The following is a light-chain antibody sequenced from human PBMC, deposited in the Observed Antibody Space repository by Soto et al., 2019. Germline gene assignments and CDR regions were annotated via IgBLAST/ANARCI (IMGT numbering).Light chain of an antibody. Sequence: EIVLTQSPATLSLSPGERVTLSCRASQSISFHLAWYQQRPGQAPRLLIYDASNRASGIPARFSGSGSGTDFTLTISSLQSEDFAVYYCQHRTNWPSLTFGGGTKVE. V-gene: IGKV3-11*01. CDR3: QHRTNWPSLT. J-gene: IGKJ4*01. CDR2: DAS. CDR1: QSISFH.